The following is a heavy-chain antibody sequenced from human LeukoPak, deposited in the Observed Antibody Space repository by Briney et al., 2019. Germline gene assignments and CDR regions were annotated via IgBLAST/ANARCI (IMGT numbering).Heavy chain of an antibody. CDR1: GYTFTGYY. V-gene: IGHV1-2*02. CDR2: INPNSGGT. CDR3: ARDGAYCSSTSCYGYNWFDP. Sequence: ASVKVSCKASGYTFTGYYMHWVRQAPGQGLEWMGWINPNSGGTSYAQKFQGRVTMTRDTSISTAYMELSRLRSDDTAVYYCARDGAYCSSTSCYGYNWFDPWGQGTLVTVSS. J-gene: IGHJ5*02. D-gene: IGHD2-2*01.